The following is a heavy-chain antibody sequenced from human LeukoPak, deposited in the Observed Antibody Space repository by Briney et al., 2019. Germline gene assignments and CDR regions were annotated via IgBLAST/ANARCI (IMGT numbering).Heavy chain of an antibody. CDR3: AKDSGSGSYPSYFDY. D-gene: IGHD3-10*01. CDR2: ISSSGSTI. V-gene: IGHV3-48*01. Sequence: GGSLRLSCAASGFTFSSYAMHWARQAPGKGLEWVSYISSSGSTIYYADSVKGRFTISRDNSKNTLYLQMNSLRAEDTAVYYCAKDSGSGSYPSYFDYWGQGTLVTVSS. J-gene: IGHJ4*02. CDR1: GFTFSSYA.